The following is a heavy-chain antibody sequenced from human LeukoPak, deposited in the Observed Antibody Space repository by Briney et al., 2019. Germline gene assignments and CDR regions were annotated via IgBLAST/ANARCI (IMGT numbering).Heavy chain of an antibody. D-gene: IGHD1-7*01. CDR2: ISSSSSTI. J-gene: IGHJ4*02. V-gene: IGHV3-48*01. CDR3: ARSSRELGGYAPWELMPPFDY. CDR1: GFTFSNSA. Sequence: GGSLRLSCAASGFTFSNSAMSWVRQAPGKGLEWVSSISSSSSTIYYADSVKGRFTISRDNAKNSLYLQMNSLRAEDTAVYYCARSSRELGGYAPWELMPPFDYWGQGTLVTVSS.